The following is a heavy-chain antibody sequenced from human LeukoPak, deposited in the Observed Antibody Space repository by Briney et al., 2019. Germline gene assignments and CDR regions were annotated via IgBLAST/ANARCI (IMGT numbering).Heavy chain of an antibody. CDR3: ARDRRYCSGGSCYLFDY. CDR2: IKQEGSEK. J-gene: IGHJ4*02. Sequence: PGGSLRLSCAASGFTFSSYWMSWVRQAPGKGLEWVANIKQEGSEKYYVDSVKGRFTISRDNAKNSLYLQMNSLRAEDTAVYYCARDRRYCSGGSCYLFDYWGQGTLVTVSS. V-gene: IGHV3-7*01. D-gene: IGHD2-15*01. CDR1: GFTFSSYW.